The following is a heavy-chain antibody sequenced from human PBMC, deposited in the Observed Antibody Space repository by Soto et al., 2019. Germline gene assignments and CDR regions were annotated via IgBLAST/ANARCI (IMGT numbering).Heavy chain of an antibody. J-gene: IGHJ6*02. CDR2: ISYDGSNK. V-gene: IGHV3-30*18. D-gene: IGHD6-13*01. Sequence: GGSLRLSCAASGFTFSSYGMHWVRQAPGKGLEWVAVISYDGSNKYYADSVKGRFTISRDNSKNTLYLQMNSLRAEDTAVYYCAKSLATRIAAAAKGGMDVWGQGTTVTVSS. CDR3: AKSLATRIAAAAKGGMDV. CDR1: GFTFSSYG.